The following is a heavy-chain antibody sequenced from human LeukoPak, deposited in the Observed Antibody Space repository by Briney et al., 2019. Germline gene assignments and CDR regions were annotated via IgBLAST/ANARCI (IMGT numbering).Heavy chain of an antibody. Sequence: SVKVSCKASGGTFSSYTISWVRQAPGQGLEWMGRIIPILGIANYAQKFQGRVTITADKSASTAYMELSSLRSEDTAVYYCYGWFGETHSPRFDYWGQGTLVTVSS. CDR1: GGTFSSYT. CDR2: IIPILGIA. V-gene: IGHV1-69*02. D-gene: IGHD3-10*01. J-gene: IGHJ4*02. CDR3: YGWFGETHSPRFDY.